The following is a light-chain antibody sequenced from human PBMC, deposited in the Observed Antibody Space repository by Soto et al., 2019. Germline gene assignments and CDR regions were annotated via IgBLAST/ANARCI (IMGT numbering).Light chain of an antibody. CDR3: SSYTISSTWV. J-gene: IGLJ3*02. V-gene: IGLV1-44*01. CDR2: SNN. CDR1: SSNIGSNT. Sequence: SVLTQPPSASGTPGQRVTISCSGSSSNIGSNTVNWYQQLPGTAPKLLIYSNNQRPSGVPDRFSGSKSGTSASLAISGLQSEDEADYYCSSYTISSTWVFGGGTQLTVL.